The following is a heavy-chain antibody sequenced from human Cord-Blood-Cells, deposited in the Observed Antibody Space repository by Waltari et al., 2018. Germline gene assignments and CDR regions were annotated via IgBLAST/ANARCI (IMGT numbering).Heavy chain of an antibody. CDR2: IWYDGSNK. J-gene: IGHJ4*02. CDR3: AKDRGELGYSGYDPSFDY. Sequence: QVQLVESGGGVVQPGRSLRLSRAASGFTFSSYGIPWFRHAPGQRLEWVAVIWYDGSNKYYADSVKGRFTISRDNSKNTLYLQMNSLRAEDTAMYYCAKDRGELGYSGYDPSFDYWGQGTLVTVSS. CDR1: GFTFSSYG. D-gene: IGHD5-12*01. V-gene: IGHV3-30*18.